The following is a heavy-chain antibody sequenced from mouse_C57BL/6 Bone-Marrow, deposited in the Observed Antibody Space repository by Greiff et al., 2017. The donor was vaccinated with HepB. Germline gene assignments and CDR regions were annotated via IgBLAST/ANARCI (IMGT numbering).Heavy chain of an antibody. Sequence: QVHVKQPGAELVRPGSSVKLSCKASGYTFTSYWMHWVKQRPIQGLEWIGNIDPSDSETHYNQKFKDKATLTVDKSSSTAYMQLSSLTSEDSAVYYCARSGTIYYGNRHYFDYWGQGTTLTVSS. D-gene: IGHD2-1*01. V-gene: IGHV1-52*01. CDR2: IDPSDSET. CDR3: ARSGTIYYGNRHYFDY. CDR1: GYTFTSYW. J-gene: IGHJ2*01.